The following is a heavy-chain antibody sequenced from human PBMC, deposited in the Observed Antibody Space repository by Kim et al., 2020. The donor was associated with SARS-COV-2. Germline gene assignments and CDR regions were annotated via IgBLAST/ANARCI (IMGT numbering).Heavy chain of an antibody. CDR2: IYYSGST. CDR3: ARQWVPEGIAAAGTHYYYGMDV. CDR1: GGSISSSSYY. V-gene: IGHV4-39*01. Sequence: SETLSLTCTVSGGSISSSSYYWGWIRQPPGKGLEWIGSIYYSGSTYYNPSLKSRVTISVDTSKNQFSLKLSSVTAADTAVYYCARQWVPEGIAAAGTHYYYGMDVWGQGTTVTVSS. J-gene: IGHJ6*02. D-gene: IGHD6-13*01.